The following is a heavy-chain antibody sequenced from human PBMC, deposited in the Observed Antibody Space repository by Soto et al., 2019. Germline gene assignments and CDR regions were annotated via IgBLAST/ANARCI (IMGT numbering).Heavy chain of an antibody. CDR2: ISTDNGIT. V-gene: IGHV1-18*01. Sequence: QVQLVQSGPEVKRTGASVKVSCKASGYTFTNYGISWVRQAPVQRLDWLGWISTDNGITNTAQKVQGRVTMTTDTSTTTADMEREGLRADDTVVYYCTSVRGTRMTVDGGPCGIWGQGTLVTVSS. CDR1: GYTFTNYG. CDR3: TSVRGTRMTVDGGPCGI. D-gene: IGHD2-15*01. J-gene: IGHJ3*02.